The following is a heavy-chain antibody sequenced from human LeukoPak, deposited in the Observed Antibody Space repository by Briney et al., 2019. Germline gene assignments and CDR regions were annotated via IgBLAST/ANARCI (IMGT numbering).Heavy chain of an antibody. D-gene: IGHD3-9*01. V-gene: IGHV3-9*01. J-gene: IGHJ4*02. CDR3: AKLNSYDILTGAFDY. CDR1: GFTFDDYA. Sequence: GGSLRLSCAASGFTFDDYAMHWVRQAPGKGLEWVSGISWNSGSIGYADSVKGRFTISRDNAKNSLYLQMNSLRAEDTALYYCAKLNSYDILTGAFDYWGQGTLVTVSS. CDR2: ISWNSGSI.